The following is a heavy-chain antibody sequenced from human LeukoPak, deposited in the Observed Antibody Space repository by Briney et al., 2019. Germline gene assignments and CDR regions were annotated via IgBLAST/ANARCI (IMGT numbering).Heavy chain of an antibody. J-gene: IGHJ4*02. CDR3: VKDLGRYRNNCFDY. D-gene: IGHD1-26*01. CDR1: GFTFSSHG. V-gene: IGHV3-23*01. Sequence: GGSLRLSCAASGFTFSSHGMHWVRQAPEKGLEWVSTISGSGGGTYYADSVKGRFTISRDDSKNTLYLQMNSLRAEDTAVYYCVKDLGRYRNNCFDYWGQGTLVTVSS. CDR2: ISGSGGGT.